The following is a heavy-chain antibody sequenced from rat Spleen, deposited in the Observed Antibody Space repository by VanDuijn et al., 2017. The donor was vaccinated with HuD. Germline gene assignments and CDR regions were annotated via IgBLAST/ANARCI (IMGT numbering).Heavy chain of an antibody. D-gene: IGHD1-11*01. J-gene: IGHJ2*01. CDR1: GFTFSNYD. CDR2: ISYDGSST. CDR3: ARAEGILSFLFDY. V-gene: IGHV5-22*01. Sequence: EVQLVESGGGLVQPGRSMKLSCAASGFTFSNYDMAWVRQAPTKGLEWVASISYDGSSTYYRDSVKGRFTISRDNAKSTLYLQMNSLRSEDTATYYCARAEGILSFLFDYWGQGVMVTVSS.